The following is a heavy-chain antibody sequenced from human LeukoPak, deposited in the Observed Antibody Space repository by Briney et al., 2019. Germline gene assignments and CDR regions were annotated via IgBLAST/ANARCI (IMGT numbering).Heavy chain of an antibody. V-gene: IGHV4-31*03. J-gene: IGHJ4*02. CDR1: GGSISSGGYY. Sequence: PSETLSLTCTVSGGSISSGGYYWSWIRQHPGKGLEWIGYIYYSGSTYYNPSLKSRVTISVDRSKNQFSLKLSSVTAADTAVYYCARAYGDYTNYYFDYWGQGTLVTVSS. CDR3: ARAYGDYTNYYFDY. D-gene: IGHD4-17*01. CDR2: IYYSGST.